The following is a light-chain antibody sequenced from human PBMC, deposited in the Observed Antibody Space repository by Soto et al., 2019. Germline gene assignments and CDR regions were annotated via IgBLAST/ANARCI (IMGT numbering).Light chain of an antibody. Sequence: DVQMTQSPSSLSASVGDRVTITCRASQSISSYLNWYQQKPGKAPKLLIYDASSLESGVPSRSSGSGSGTEFTLTISSLQPDDFATYYCQQYNSYSYTFGQGTRLEI. J-gene: IGKJ5*01. V-gene: IGKV1-5*01. CDR2: DAS. CDR1: QSISSY. CDR3: QQYNSYSYT.